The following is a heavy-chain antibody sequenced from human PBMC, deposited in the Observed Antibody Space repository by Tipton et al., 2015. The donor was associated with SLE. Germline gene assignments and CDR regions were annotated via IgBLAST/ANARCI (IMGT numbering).Heavy chain of an antibody. CDR2: IHHKRST. CDR1: GDSISSGHYS. J-gene: IGHJ6*03. Sequence: TLSLTCTVSGDSISSGHYSWGWIRQHPGKGLEWIGYIHHKRSTYYNPSLRSRLTISVDTSKNQFSLNLTSVTAAETAMYYCARNLWGFHFFYMDVWGKGNTVTVSS. D-gene: IGHD3-16*01. CDR3: ARNLWGFHFFYMDV. V-gene: IGHV4-31*03.